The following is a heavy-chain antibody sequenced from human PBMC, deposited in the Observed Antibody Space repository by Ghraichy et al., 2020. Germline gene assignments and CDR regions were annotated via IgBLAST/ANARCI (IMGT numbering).Heavy chain of an antibody. Sequence: SQTLSLTCAVSGDSVSSNSATWNWIRPSPSRGLEWLGRTFYRSKWSYDYAISVKSRITINPDTSKNQFSLQLNSVTPEDTAVYYCARMADWGRFDYWGQGTLVTVSS. J-gene: IGHJ4*02. D-gene: IGHD3/OR15-3a*01. CDR3: ARMADWGRFDY. V-gene: IGHV6-1*01. CDR1: GDSVSSNSAT. CDR2: TFYRSKWSY.